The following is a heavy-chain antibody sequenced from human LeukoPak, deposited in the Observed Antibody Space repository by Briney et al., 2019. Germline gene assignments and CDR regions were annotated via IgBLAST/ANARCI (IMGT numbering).Heavy chain of an antibody. CDR1: GFTFSSYS. D-gene: IGHD6-6*01. V-gene: IGHV3-21*01. CDR3: ARHSSSSSQGPELDY. CDR2: ISSSSSYI. J-gene: IGHJ4*02. Sequence: PGGSLRLSCAASGFTFSSYSMNWVHQAPGKGLEWVSSISSSSSYIYYADSVKGRFTISRDNAKNSLYLQMNSLRAEDTAVYYCARHSSSSSQGPELDYWGQGTLVTVSS.